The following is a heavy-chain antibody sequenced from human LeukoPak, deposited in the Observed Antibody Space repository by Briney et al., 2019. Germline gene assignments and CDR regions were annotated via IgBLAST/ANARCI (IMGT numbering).Heavy chain of an antibody. Sequence: GGSLRLSCAASGFSFRNYGMSWVRQAPGKGLEWVSAISGSGGTTYYADSVKGGFTISRDNSKYTLYLQMNSLRAEDTAVYYCTRPRGVPTAILDYWGQGTLVTVSS. CDR1: GFSFRNYG. V-gene: IGHV3-23*01. J-gene: IGHJ4*02. CDR2: ISGSGGTT. D-gene: IGHD2-2*02. CDR3: TRPRGVPTAILDY.